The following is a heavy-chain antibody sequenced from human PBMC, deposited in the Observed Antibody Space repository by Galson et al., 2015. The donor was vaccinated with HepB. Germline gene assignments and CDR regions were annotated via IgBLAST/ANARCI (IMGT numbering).Heavy chain of an antibody. J-gene: IGHJ3*02. V-gene: IGHV3-33*01. CDR2: IWYDGSNK. CDR3: ARARGYSYGHDAFDI. D-gene: IGHD5-18*01. Sequence: SLRLSCAASGFTFSSYGMHWVRQAPGKGLEWVAVIWYDGSNKYYADSVKGRFTISRDNSKNTLYLQMNSLRAEDTAVYYCARARGYSYGHDAFDIWGQGTMFTVSS. CDR1: GFTFSSYG.